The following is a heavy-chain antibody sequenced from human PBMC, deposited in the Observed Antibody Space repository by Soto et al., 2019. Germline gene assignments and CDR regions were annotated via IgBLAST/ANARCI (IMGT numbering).Heavy chain of an antibody. J-gene: IGHJ5*02. CDR1: CYTFTRYG. CDR3: ARRVKVPASPDWFDP. V-gene: IGHV1-18*01. CDR2: ISSYNGNT. Sequence: QVQLVQSGAEVKKPGATVKVSCKASCYTFTRYGISWVRQAPGQGLEWMGWISSYNGNTNYAQKLQGRVTMTTDTSTSTAYMELRSLRSDDTAVYYCARRVKVPASPDWFDPWGQGTLVTVSS. D-gene: IGHD2-2*01.